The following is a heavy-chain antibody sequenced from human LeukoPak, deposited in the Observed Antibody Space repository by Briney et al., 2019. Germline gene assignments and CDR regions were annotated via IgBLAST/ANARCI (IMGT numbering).Heavy chain of an antibody. V-gene: IGHV3-23*01. CDR1: GFTFTSYA. Sequence: GESLRLSCAASGFTFTSYAMSWVRQAPGKGLEWVSVLTGDGNTYYADSVKGRFTNSRDDSKNTLFLQMNSLRAEDTAVYFCAKVKWELIGYFDYWGQGTLVTVSS. CDR2: LTGDGNT. J-gene: IGHJ4*02. CDR3: AKVKWELIGYFDY. D-gene: IGHD1-26*01.